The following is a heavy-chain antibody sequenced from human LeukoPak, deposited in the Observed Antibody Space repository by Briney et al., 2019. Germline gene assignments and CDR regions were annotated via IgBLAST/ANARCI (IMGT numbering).Heavy chain of an antibody. CDR3: ARDLGFGYYYDSSGYYTADY. D-gene: IGHD3-22*01. V-gene: IGHV1-18*01. J-gene: IGHJ4*02. Sequence: GASVKVSCKASGYTFTSYGISWVRQAPGQGLEWMGWISAYNGNTNYAQKLQGRVTMTTDTSTSTAYMELRSLRSDDTAVYYCARDLGFGYYYDSSGYYTADYWGQGTLVTVSS. CDR1: GYTFTSYG. CDR2: ISAYNGNT.